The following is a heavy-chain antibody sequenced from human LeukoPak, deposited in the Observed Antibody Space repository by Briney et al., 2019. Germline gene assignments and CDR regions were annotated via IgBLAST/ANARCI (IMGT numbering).Heavy chain of an antibody. D-gene: IGHD4-17*01. CDR1: GYTFTSYD. J-gene: IGHJ4*02. CDR3: ARARYGDYRFDY. CDR2: MNPNSGNT. Sequence: GASVKVSCKASGYTFTSYDINWVRQATGPGLEWMGWMNPNSGNTGYAQKFQGRVTMTRNTSISTAYMELSSLRSEDTAVYYCARARYGDYRFDYWGQGTLVTVSS. V-gene: IGHV1-8*01.